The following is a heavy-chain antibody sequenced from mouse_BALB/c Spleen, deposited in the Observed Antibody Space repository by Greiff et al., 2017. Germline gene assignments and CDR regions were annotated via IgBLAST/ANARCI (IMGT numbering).Heavy chain of an antibody. CDR1: GFTFSSYT. J-gene: IGHJ1*01. CDR2: ISSGGSYT. D-gene: IGHD1-1*01. Sequence: EVQLVESGGGLVKPGGSLKLSCAASGFTFSSYTMSWVRQTPEKRLEWVATISSGGSYTYYPDSVKGRFTISRDNAKNTLYLQMSSLKSEDTAMYYCTRDRPITTECYWYFDVWGAGTTVTVSS. CDR3: TRDRPITTECYWYFDV. V-gene: IGHV5-6-4*01.